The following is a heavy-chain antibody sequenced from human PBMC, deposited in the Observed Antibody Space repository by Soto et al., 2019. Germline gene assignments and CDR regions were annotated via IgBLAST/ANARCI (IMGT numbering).Heavy chain of an antibody. D-gene: IGHD6-19*01. CDR3: ARAGYSSGWYVFSYYYGMDV. J-gene: IGHJ6*02. CDR2: IIPIFGTA. Sequence: QVQLVQSGAEVKKPGSSVKVSCKASGGTFSSYAISWVRQAPGQGLEWMGGIIPIFGTANYAQKFQGRVTITADESTSTAYMELSSLRSEDTAVYYCARAGYSSGWYVFSYYYGMDVWGQGTTVTVSS. V-gene: IGHV1-69*01. CDR1: GGTFSSYA.